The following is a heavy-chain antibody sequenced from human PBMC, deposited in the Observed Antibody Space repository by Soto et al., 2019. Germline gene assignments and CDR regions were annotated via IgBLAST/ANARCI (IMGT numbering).Heavy chain of an antibody. J-gene: IGHJ4*02. CDR2: ISRSSSSM. CDR3: ARDPDELDY. CDR1: GFALSSYS. Sequence: DVQLVESGGDLVQPGGSLRLSCAASGFALSSYSMNWVRQAPGKGLEWVSYISRSSSSMYYADSVEGRFTISRDNAKNSLYLQMNSLRVEDTAIYYCARDPDELDYWGRGTLVTVSS. V-gene: IGHV3-48*04.